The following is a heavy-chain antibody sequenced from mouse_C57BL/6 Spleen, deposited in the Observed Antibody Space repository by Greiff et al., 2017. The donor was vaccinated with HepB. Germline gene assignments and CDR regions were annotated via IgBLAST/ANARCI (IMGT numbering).Heavy chain of an antibody. CDR2: INPSNGGT. V-gene: IGHV1-53*01. CDR3: ASPPSYLFFCDY. CDR1: GYTFTSYW. Sequence: VQLQQPGTELVKPGASVKLSCKASGYTFTSYWMHWVKQRPGQGLEWIGNINPSNGGTNYNEKFKSKATLTVDKSSSTAYMQLSSLTSEDSAVSYCASPPSYLFFCDYGGQGTTLTVSS. D-gene: IGHD6-5*01. J-gene: IGHJ2*01.